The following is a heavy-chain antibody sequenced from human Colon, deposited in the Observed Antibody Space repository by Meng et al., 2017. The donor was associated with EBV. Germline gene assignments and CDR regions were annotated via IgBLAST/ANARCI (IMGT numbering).Heavy chain of an antibody. CDR1: VCTSCTSS. D-gene: IGHD2-21*01. V-gene: IGHV3-30-3*01. J-gene: IGHJ4*02. CDR2: ISSDGNTN. Sequence: GEPGGVLVQPSGSRRRSCAASVCTSCTSSMHWVRQAPGKWLGWVAVISSDGNTNYYAGSVKGRFTISRDNSKSTVFLQANSLRPEDTAIYYCARERDITLWYFDYWVQGALVTVSS. CDR3: ARERDITLWYFDY.